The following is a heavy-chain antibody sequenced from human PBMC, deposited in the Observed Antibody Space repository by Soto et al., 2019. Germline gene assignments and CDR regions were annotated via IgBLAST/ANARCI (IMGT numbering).Heavy chain of an antibody. D-gene: IGHD2-15*01. CDR1: GYTFNRYA. J-gene: IGHJ5*02. CDR3: ARDRVDCSGGNCWRSVEDT. Sequence: ASVKVSCKASGYTFNRYAISWVRQAPGQGLEWMGWISAYNGNTNYAQKFQGRVTMTTDTSTSTVYMELSSLRSEDTAVYYCARDRVDCSGGNCWRSVEDTWGQGTLVTVSS. CDR2: ISAYNGNT. V-gene: IGHV1-18*01.